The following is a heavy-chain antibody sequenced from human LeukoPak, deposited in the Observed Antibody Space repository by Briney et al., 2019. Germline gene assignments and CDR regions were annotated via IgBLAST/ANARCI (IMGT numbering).Heavy chain of an antibody. CDR3: ARAVDYYGSGSYYNPLDY. D-gene: IGHD3-10*01. J-gene: IGHJ4*02. V-gene: IGHV1-2*02. Sequence: ASVKVSCKASGYTFTGYYMHWVRQAPGQGLGWMGWINPNSGGTNYAQKFQGRVTMTRDTSISTAYMELSRLRSDDTAVYYCARAVDYYGSGSYYNPLDYWGQGTLVTVSS. CDR1: GYTFTGYY. CDR2: INPNSGGT.